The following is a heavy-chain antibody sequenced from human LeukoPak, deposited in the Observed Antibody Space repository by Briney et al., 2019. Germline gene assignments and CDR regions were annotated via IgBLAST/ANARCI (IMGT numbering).Heavy chain of an antibody. J-gene: IGHJ3*02. CDR2: INPNSGGT. Sequence: ASVKVSCKASGYTFTSYDINWVRQATGQGLEWMGWINPNSGGTNYAQKFQGRVTMTRDTSISTAYMELSRLRSDDTAVFYCARARGDYGAFDIWGQGTMVTVSS. V-gene: IGHV1-2*02. CDR1: GYTFTSYD. D-gene: IGHD4-17*01. CDR3: ARARGDYGAFDI.